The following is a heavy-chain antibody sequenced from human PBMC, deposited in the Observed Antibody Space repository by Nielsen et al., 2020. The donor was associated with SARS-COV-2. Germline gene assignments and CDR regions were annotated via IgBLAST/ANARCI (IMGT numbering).Heavy chain of an antibody. CDR1: GFTFDDYA. V-gene: IGHV3-9*01. J-gene: IGHJ3*02. Sequence: SLKISCATSGFTFDDYAMHWVRQPPGKGLEWVSGISWNSGSIAYADSVKGRFTISRDNAKNSLYLQMNSLRAEDTALYYCAKDSAEGREPDAFDIWGQGTMVTVSS. D-gene: IGHD1-26*01. CDR2: ISWNSGSI. CDR3: AKDSAEGREPDAFDI.